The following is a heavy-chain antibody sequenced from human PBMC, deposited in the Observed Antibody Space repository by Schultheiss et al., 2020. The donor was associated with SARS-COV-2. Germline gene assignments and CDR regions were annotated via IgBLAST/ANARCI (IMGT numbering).Heavy chain of an antibody. Sequence: SETLSLTCTVSGGSISSGGYSWSWIRQPPGKGLEWIGYIYYSGSTYYNPSLKSRVTISVDTSKNQFSLKLSSVTAADTAVYYCARGAQEVRRAVDFWGQGTLVTVSS. CDR2: IYYSGST. CDR1: GGSISSGGYS. V-gene: IGHV4-31*03. J-gene: IGHJ4*02. D-gene: IGHD1-1*01. CDR3: ARGAQEVRRAVDF.